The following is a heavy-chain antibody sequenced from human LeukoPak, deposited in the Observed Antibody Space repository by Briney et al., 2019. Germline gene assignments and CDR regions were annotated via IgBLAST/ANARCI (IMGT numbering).Heavy chain of an antibody. V-gene: IGHV4-39*07. J-gene: IGHJ4*02. D-gene: IGHD3-3*01. CDR2: IYYSGST. CDR1: GGSISRSSYY. CDR3: AKETITIFGGGGLDY. Sequence: SETLSLTCTVSGGSISRSSYYWGWIRQPPGKGLEWIANIYYSGSTYYNPSLKSRVTISVDTSKNQFSLKLSSVTAADTAVYYCAKETITIFGGGGLDYWGQGTLVTVSS.